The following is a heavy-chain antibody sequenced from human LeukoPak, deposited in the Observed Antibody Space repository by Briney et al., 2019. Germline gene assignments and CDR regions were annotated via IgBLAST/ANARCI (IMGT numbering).Heavy chain of an antibody. CDR1: GYTFTSYY. CDR3: ARGGSYMYYFDY. D-gene: IGHD1-26*01. CDR2: INPSGGST. Sequence: GASVKVSCTASGYTFTSYYMHWVRQAPGQGLEWMGIINPSGGSTSYAQKFQGRVTITADESTSTAYMELSSLRSEDTAVYYCARGGSYMYYFDYWGQGTLVTVSS. J-gene: IGHJ4*02. V-gene: IGHV1-46*01.